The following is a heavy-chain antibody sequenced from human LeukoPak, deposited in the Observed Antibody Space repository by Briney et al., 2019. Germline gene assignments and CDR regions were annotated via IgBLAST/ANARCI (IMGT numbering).Heavy chain of an antibody. CDR1: GFTFSSYA. CDR3: AKDLDCSSTSCYPDY. CDR2: ISGSGGST. V-gene: IGHV3-23*01. Sequence: GGSLRLSCAASGFTFSSYAMSWVRQAPGKGLEWVSAISGSGGSTYYADSVKGRFTISRDTSKNTLYLQMNSLRVEDTAVYYCAKDLDCSSTSCYPDYWGQGTLVTVSS. D-gene: IGHD2-2*01. J-gene: IGHJ4*02.